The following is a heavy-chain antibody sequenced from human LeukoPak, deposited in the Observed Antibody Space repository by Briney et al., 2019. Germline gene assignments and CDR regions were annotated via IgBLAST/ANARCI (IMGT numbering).Heavy chain of an antibody. D-gene: IGHD6-19*01. CDR3: ARGMAGTSYFFDS. CDR2: IYYSGST. J-gene: IGHJ4*02. Sequence: SETLSLTCTVSGGSISSYYWSWIRQPPGKGLEWIGYIYYSGSTNYNPSLKSRVTISVETSKNQFSLKLSSVTAPDTAVYYCARGMAGTSYFFDSWGQGTLVTVSP. V-gene: IGHV4-59*08. CDR1: GGSISSYY.